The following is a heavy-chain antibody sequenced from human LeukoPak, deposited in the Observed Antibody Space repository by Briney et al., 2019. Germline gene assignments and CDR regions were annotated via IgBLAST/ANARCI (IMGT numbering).Heavy chain of an antibody. CDR1: GGSISSSSYY. V-gene: IGHV4-39*01. CDR3: ARPEANYYGSGRVWFDP. D-gene: IGHD3-10*01. CDR2: IYHSGST. Sequence: SETLSLTCTVSGGSISSSSYYWGWIRQPPGKGLEWIGSIYHSGSTYYNPSLKSRVTISVDTSKNQFSLKLSSVTAADTAVYYCARPEANYYGSGRVWFDPWGQGTLVTVSS. J-gene: IGHJ5*02.